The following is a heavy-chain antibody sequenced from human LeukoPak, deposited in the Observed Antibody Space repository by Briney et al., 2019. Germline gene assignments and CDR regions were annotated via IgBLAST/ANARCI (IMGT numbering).Heavy chain of an antibody. V-gene: IGHV4-34*01. CDR1: GGSFSGYY. CDR2: INHSGST. J-gene: IGHJ4*02. CDR3: ARGRGYCSSTSCYYFDY. Sequence: SETLSLTCAVYGGSFSGYYWSWIRQPPGKGLEWIGEINHSGSTNYNPSLKSRVTISVDTTKNQFSLKLSSVTAADTAVYYCARGRGYCSSTSCYYFDYWGQGTLVTVSS. D-gene: IGHD2-2*01.